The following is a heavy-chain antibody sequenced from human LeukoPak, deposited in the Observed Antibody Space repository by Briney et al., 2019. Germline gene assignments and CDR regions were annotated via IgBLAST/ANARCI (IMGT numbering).Heavy chain of an antibody. CDR1: GFTFSSYS. CDR2: ISSSSSYI. Sequence: GGSLRLSCAASGFTFSSYSMNWVRQAPGKGLEWVSSISSSSSYIYYADSVKGRFTISRDNAKNSLYLQMNSLRAEDTAVYYCARDRDYYDSSGYLPGKYYFDYWGQGTLVTVSS. J-gene: IGHJ4*02. CDR3: ARDRDYYDSSGYLPGKYYFDY. D-gene: IGHD3-22*01. V-gene: IGHV3-21*01.